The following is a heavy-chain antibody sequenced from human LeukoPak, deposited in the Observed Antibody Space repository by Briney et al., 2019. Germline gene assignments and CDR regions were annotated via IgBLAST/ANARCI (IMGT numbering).Heavy chain of an antibody. D-gene: IGHD6-19*01. CDR1: GASFSSCDYY. CDR3: ARRMSIVVTGTRAIDY. Sequence: SETLSLPCTVSGASFSSCDYYWVWLPQPPGKGLEWLGSISCSGKTYYNLSLKSRVTRSRDTYKNQYFLRLSSVTAEDTVVYFCARRMSIVVTGTRAIDYWGRGTLVTVSS. CDR2: ISCSGKT. J-gene: IGHJ4*02. V-gene: IGHV4-39*01.